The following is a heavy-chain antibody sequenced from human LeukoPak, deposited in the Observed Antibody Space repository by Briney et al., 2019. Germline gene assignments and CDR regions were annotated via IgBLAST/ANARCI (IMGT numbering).Heavy chain of an antibody. J-gene: IGHJ4*02. V-gene: IGHV3-9*01. CDR3: AKDSGSYYGTDFDY. Sequence: GGSLRLSCAASGFTFDDYAMHWVRQAPGKGLEWVSGISWNSGSIGYADSVKGRFTISRDNAKNSLYLQMNSLRAEDTALYYCAKDSGSYYGTDFDYWGQGTLVTVSS. D-gene: IGHD1-26*01. CDR2: ISWNSGSI. CDR1: GFTFDDYA.